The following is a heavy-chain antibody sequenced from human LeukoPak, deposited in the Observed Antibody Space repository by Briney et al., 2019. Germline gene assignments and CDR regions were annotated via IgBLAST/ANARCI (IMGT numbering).Heavy chain of an antibody. CDR1: GFTLSSYS. D-gene: IGHD3-22*01. J-gene: IGHJ4*02. V-gene: IGHV3-21*01. CDR2: ISSSSSYI. CDR3: ARRPNYYDSSGYYYFDY. Sequence: GGSLRLSCAASGFTLSSYSMNWVRQAPGKGLEWVSSISSSSSYIYYADSVKGRFTISRDNAKNSLYLQMNSLRAEDTAVYYCARRPNYYDSSGYYYFDYWGQGTLVTVSS.